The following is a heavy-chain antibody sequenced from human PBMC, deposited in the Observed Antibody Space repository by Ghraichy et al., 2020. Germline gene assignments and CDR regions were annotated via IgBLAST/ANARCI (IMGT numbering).Heavy chain of an antibody. D-gene: IGHD3-22*01. J-gene: IGHJ4*02. Sequence: GESLNISCAASGFTFSSYAMSWVRQAPGKGLEWVSAISGSGGSTYYADSVKGRFTISRDNSKNTLYLQMNSLRAEDTAVYYCAKDPGGSGYHSSNYFDYWGQGTLVTVSS. CDR1: GFTFSSYA. V-gene: IGHV3-23*01. CDR2: ISGSGGST. CDR3: AKDPGGSGYHSSNYFDY.